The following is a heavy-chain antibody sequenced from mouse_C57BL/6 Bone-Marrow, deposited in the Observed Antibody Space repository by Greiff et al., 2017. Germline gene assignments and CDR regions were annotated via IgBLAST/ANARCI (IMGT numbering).Heavy chain of an antibody. CDR3: AKNWVTNTTVEAY. D-gene: IGHD1-1*01. V-gene: IGHV2-5*01. Sequence: VKLQESGPGLVQPSQSLSITCTVSGFSLTSYGVHWVRQSPGKGLEWLGVIWRGGSTDYNAAFMSRLSITKDNSKSQVFFKMNSLQADDTAIYYCAKNWVTNTTVEAYWGQGTLVTVSA. J-gene: IGHJ3*01. CDR1: GFSLTSYG. CDR2: IWRGGST.